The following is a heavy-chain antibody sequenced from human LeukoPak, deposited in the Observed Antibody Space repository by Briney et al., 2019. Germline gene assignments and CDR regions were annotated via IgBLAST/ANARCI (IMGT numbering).Heavy chain of an antibody. CDR3: ARGDTDLGPNFDF. CDR2: VKQDGSEK. J-gene: IGHJ4*02. D-gene: IGHD5-18*01. V-gene: IGHV3-7*01. Sequence: GGSLRLSCEASGFTFSKYWMTWVRQAPGKGLEWVANVKQDGSEKYYVDSAKGRFTISRDNAKNSLYLQMISLRAEDTGVYYCARGDTDLGPNFDFWGQGTLVTVSS. CDR1: GFTFSKYW.